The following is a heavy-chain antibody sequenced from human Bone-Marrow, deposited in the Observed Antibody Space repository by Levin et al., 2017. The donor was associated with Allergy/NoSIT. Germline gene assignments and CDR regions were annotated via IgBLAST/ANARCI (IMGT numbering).Heavy chain of an antibody. D-gene: IGHD2-15*01. V-gene: IGHV4-4*02. J-gene: IGHJ6*03. CDR3: ARLLTYCSGGSCYSNYYYYMDV. Sequence: SETLSLTCAVSGGSISSSNWWSWVRQPPGKGLEWIGEIYHSGSTNYNPSLKSRVTISVDKSKNQFSLKLSSVTAADTAVYYCARLLTYCSGGSCYSNYYYYMDVWGKGTTVTVSS. CDR2: IYHSGST. CDR1: GGSISSSNW.